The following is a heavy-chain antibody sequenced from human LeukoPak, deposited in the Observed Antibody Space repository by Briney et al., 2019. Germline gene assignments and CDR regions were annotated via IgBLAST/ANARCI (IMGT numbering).Heavy chain of an antibody. J-gene: IGHJ6*02. D-gene: IGHD3-22*01. CDR3: ARDGDYYDSSGYTYYYYGMDV. CDR1: GCSISSGDYY. CDR2: IYYSGST. V-gene: IGHV4-30-4*01. Sequence: SETLSRTCTVSGCSISSGDYYWSWIRQPPGKGLEWIGYIYYSGSTYYNPALKSRVTISVDTSKNQFCLKLSSVTAADTAVYYCARDGDYYDSSGYTYYYYGMDVWGQGTTVTVSS.